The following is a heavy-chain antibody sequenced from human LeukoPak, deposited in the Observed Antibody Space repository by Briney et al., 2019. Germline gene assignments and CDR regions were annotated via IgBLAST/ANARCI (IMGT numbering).Heavy chain of an antibody. CDR1: GGSIRDYQ. CDR3: ARDSPYGYTLGHYYYFMDV. V-gene: IGHV4-4*07. CDR2: INTNGRT. Sequence: SETLSLTCAVSGGSIRDYQWSWIRQPPGKGLEWIGHINTNGRTDYNPSLASRVSLSVDTSKNEVSLRLYSVTAADTAVYYCARDSPYGYTLGHYYYFMDVWGKGTTVTVS. J-gene: IGHJ6*03. D-gene: IGHD5-12*01.